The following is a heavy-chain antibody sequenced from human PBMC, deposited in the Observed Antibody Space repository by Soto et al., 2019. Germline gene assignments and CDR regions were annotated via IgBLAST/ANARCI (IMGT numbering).Heavy chain of an antibody. J-gene: IGHJ5*02. D-gene: IGHD6-19*01. Sequence: SETLSLTCTVSGGSVSSGSYYWSWIRQPPGKGLEWVGYIYYSGSTNYNPSLKSRVTISVDTSKNQFSLKLSSVTAADTAVYYCARGRGYSSGWYPTEFNWFDPWGQGTLVTVSS. CDR1: GGSVSSGSYY. CDR2: IYYSGST. V-gene: IGHV4-61*01. CDR3: ARGRGYSSGWYPTEFNWFDP.